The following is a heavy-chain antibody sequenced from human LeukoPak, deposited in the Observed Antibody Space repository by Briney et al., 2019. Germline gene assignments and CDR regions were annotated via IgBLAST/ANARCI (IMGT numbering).Heavy chain of an antibody. V-gene: IGHV3-53*01. J-gene: IGHJ3*02. Sequence: GGSLRLSCAASGFTFSSIHMVWVRQAPGKGLEWVSVTYTGGNSYYADIVKGRFIISRDISKNTLYLQMNSLRAEDSALYYCARGGRGSAAVVAPRSFDIWGQGTMVTVSS. CDR3: ARGGRGSAAVVAPRSFDI. D-gene: IGHD3-22*01. CDR2: TYTGGNS. CDR1: GFTFSSIH.